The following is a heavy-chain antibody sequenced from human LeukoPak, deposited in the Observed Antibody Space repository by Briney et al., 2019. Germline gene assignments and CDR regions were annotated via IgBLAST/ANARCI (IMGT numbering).Heavy chain of an antibody. J-gene: IGHJ4*02. V-gene: IGHV3-23*01. CDR3: VKDRDDYGDYAFDY. CDR1: GFIFTNYV. D-gene: IGHD4-17*01. Sequence: GGSLRLSCAASGFIFTNYVMGWVRQGPGKGLEWVSSVSRNGDTTYYTNSVKGRFTISRDNSKGTLYLQLNSLRAEDTAVYYCVKDRDDYGDYAFDYWGLGTLVTVSS. CDR2: VSRNGDTT.